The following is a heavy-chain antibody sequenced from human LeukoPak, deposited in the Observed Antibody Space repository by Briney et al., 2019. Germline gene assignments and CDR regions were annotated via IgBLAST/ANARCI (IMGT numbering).Heavy chain of an antibody. CDR3: ASLRNKLFED. Sequence: SETLSLTCTVSGGSIRRGGYFWSWIRQNPGKGPEWIGYIHYSGNTYYNPSLRSRVTKSVDMSKNQFSLKLSSVTAAGTAVYYCASLRNKLFEDWGQGILVIVSS. V-gene: IGHV4-31*03. CDR1: GGSIRRGGYF. CDR2: IHYSGNT. D-gene: IGHD1/OR15-1a*01. J-gene: IGHJ4*02.